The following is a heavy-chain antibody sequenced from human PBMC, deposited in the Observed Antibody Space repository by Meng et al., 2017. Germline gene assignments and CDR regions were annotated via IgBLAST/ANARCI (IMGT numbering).Heavy chain of an antibody. Sequence: ASVKVSCKASGYTFTSYGISWLRQAPGQGLEWMGWISAYNGNTNYAQKLQGRVTMTTDTSTSTAYMELRSLRSDDTAVYYCARAQYGGNSQDYWYFDLWGLGTLVTVSS. D-gene: IGHD4-23*01. CDR2: ISAYNGNT. V-gene: IGHV1-18*01. J-gene: IGHJ2*01. CDR3: ARAQYGGNSQDYWYFDL. CDR1: GYTFTSYG.